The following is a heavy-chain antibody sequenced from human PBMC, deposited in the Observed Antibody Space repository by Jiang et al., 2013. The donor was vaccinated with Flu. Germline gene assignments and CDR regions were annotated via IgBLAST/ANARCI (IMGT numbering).Heavy chain of an antibody. CDR1: GYTFTSYA. Sequence: SGAEVKKPGTSVKVSCKASGYTFTSYAMHWVRQAPGQRPEWMGRINTDNGDTTYSQKFQGRVTITRDTSASTAYMDLSSLRSEDTAVYYCARPFGYSYGYGYWGQGTLVTVSS. V-gene: IGHV1-3*04. J-gene: IGHJ4*02. CDR3: ARPFGYSYGYGY. D-gene: IGHD5-18*01. CDR2: INTDNGDT.